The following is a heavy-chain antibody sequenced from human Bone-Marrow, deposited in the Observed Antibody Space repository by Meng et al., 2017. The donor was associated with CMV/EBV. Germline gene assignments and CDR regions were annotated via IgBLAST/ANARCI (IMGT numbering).Heavy chain of an antibody. V-gene: IGHV3-74*01. J-gene: IGHJ4*02. Sequence: LRLSCAAAGFTFSSYWMHWVRQAPGKGLVWVSRINSDGSTTRYADSVKGRFTISRDNAMNTLFLQMNSLRDEDTAVYYCVRDLGVSGYWGQGTLVTVSS. D-gene: IGHD3-10*01. CDR3: VRDLGVSGY. CDR1: GFTFSSYW. CDR2: INSDGSTT.